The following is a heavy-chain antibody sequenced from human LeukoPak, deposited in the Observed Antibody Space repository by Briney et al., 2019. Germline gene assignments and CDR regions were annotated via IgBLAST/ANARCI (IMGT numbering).Heavy chain of an antibody. J-gene: IGHJ5*02. CDR1: GFTFSSSV. CDR3: ARASSYDSSGYYTS. D-gene: IGHD3-22*01. V-gene: IGHV3-23*01. CDR2: ISINGDYT. Sequence: GGSLRLSCATSGFTFSSSVMSWVRQAPGKGLEWVSGISINGDYTNYADSVRGRFTISRDNAKNSLYLQMNSLRAEDTALYYCARASSYDSSGYYTSWGQGTLVTVSS.